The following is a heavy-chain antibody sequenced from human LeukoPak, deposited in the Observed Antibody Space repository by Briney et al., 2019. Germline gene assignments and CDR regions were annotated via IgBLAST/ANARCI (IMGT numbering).Heavy chain of an antibody. V-gene: IGHV3-53*01. CDR3: AREGSGKTAYNDGLDV. D-gene: IGHD3-16*01. CDR2: IRSGGST. J-gene: IGHJ3*01. CDR1: GFTVSSSY. Sequence: GGSLRLSCAASGFTVSSSYMTWVRQAPGKGLEWVSVIRSGGSTVYADSVKGRFTISRDNSKNTLYLQLNSLRAEDTAVYYCAREGSGKTAYNDGLDVWGQGTMVTVSS.